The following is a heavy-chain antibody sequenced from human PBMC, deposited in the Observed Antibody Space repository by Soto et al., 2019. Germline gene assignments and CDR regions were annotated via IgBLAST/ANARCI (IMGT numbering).Heavy chain of an antibody. D-gene: IGHD2-15*01. CDR1: GFTFNHYA. Sequence: PGGSLRLSCAASGFTFNHYAMSWVRQAAGKGLECVSIIIANGGTFYADSVKGRFTISRDSSKNTVYLQMSSLRVEDTAIYYCAKDYTVAADPSSVILFDYWGQGALVTVYS. CDR3: AKDYTVAADPSSVILFDY. V-gene: IGHV3-23*01. J-gene: IGHJ4*02. CDR2: IIANGGT.